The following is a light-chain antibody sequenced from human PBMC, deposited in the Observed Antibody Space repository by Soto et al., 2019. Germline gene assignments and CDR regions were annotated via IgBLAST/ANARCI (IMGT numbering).Light chain of an antibody. V-gene: IGLV7-46*01. Sequence: QTVVTQEPSLTVSPGGTVTLTCGSSTGPVTSGHYPYWFQQKPGQAPRTLIYDTSNKHSWTPARFSGSLLGGKAALTLSGAQPEDEAEYYCLLSYGDASVVFGGGTKVTVL. CDR2: DTS. CDR3: LLSYGDASVV. J-gene: IGLJ2*01. CDR1: TGPVTSGHY.